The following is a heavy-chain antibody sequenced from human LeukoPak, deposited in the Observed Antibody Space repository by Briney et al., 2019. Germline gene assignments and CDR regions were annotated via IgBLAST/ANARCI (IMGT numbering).Heavy chain of an antibody. CDR2: INHSGST. CDR3: ARVFLEWPPRGYNWFDP. CDR1: GGSFSGYY. J-gene: IGHJ5*02. Sequence: PSETLSLTCAVYGGSFSGYYWSWIRQPPGKGLEWIGEINHSGSTNYNPSLKSRVTISVDTSKNQFSLKLSSVTAADTAVYYCARVFLEWPPRGYNWFDPWGQGTLVTVSS. D-gene: IGHD3-3*01. V-gene: IGHV4-34*01.